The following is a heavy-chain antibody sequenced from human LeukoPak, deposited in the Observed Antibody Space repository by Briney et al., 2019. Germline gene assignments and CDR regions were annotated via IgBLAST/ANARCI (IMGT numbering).Heavy chain of an antibody. Sequence: GGSLRLSCAASGFTFSSYGMHWVRQAPGKGLEWVANIKQDGSEKYYVDSVKGRFTISRDNAKNSLYLQMISLRAEDTAVYYCARVRSGSSYYYYYMDVWAKGTTVTVSS. D-gene: IGHD6-13*01. CDR2: IKQDGSEK. V-gene: IGHV3-7*01. CDR1: GFTFSSYG. J-gene: IGHJ6*03. CDR3: ARVRSGSSYYYYYMDV.